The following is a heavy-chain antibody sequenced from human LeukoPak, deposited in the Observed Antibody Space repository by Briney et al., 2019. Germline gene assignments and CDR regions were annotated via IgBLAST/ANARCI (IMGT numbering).Heavy chain of an antibody. CDR3: ASHSAEYDILTGYHSYNSFDP. Sequence: SKTLSLTCTVSGGSISSSSYYWGWIRQSPGKGLEWIGSAYYSGSPYYDPSLKSRVTISVDTSKNQFSLKLSSVTSADTAVYYCASHSAEYDILTGYHSYNSFDPWGQGILVTVSS. CDR1: GGSISSSSYY. J-gene: IGHJ5*02. CDR2: AYYSGSP. V-gene: IGHV4-39*01. D-gene: IGHD3-9*01.